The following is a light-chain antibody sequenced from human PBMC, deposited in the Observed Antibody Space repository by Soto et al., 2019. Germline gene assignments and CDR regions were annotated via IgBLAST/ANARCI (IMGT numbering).Light chain of an antibody. J-gene: IGKJ4*01. CDR3: QQYNSYSPLT. CDR2: KAS. CDR1: QSISSW. V-gene: IGKV1-5*03. Sequence: DIQMTQSPSSLSASVGDRVTITCRASQSISSWLAWYQQKPGKAPKLLIYKASGLESGVPSRLSGSGSGTDFTLTISGLQPDDFATYYCQQYNSYSPLTFGGGTKVDIK.